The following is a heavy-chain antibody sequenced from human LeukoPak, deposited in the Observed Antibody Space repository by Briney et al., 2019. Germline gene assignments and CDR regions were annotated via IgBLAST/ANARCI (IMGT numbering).Heavy chain of an antibody. CDR3: ARDPDY. J-gene: IGHJ4*02. CDR1: GGSFSGYY. V-gene: IGHV4-31*11. CDR2: IYYSGST. Sequence: TSETLSLTCAVYGGSFSGYYWSWIRQHPGKGLEWIGYIYYSGSTYYNPSLKSRVTISVDTSKNQFSLKLSSVTAADTAVYYCARDPDYWGQGTLVTVSS.